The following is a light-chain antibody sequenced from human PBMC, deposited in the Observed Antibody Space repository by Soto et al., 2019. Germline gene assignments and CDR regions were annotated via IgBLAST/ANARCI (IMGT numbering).Light chain of an antibody. Sequence: QSALTQPPSVSGSPGQSVAISCTGTSSDVGAYNYVFWYQHHPGKAPKLIIFDVIKRPSGVPDRFSGSKSGNTASLTISGLQSEDEADYHCSSYAGSHTYEVFGGGTKLTVL. J-gene: IGLJ3*02. CDR3: SSYAGSHTYEV. CDR1: SSDVGAYNY. CDR2: DVI. V-gene: IGLV2-11*01.